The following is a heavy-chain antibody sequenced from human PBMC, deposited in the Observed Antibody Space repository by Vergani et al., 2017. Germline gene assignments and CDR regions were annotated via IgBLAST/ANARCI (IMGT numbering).Heavy chain of an antibody. J-gene: IGHJ6*02. V-gene: IGHV1-18*04. CDR3: ARKNEYSSSKAYYYYGMDV. Sequence: QVQLVQSGAEVKKPGASVKVSCKASGYTFTSYGISWVRQAPGQGLEWMGWISAYNGNTNYAQKLQGRVTMTTDTSTSTAYMELRSLRSDDTAVYYCARKNEYSSSKAYYYYGMDVWGQGTTVTVSS. CDR2: ISAYNGNT. D-gene: IGHD6-6*01. CDR1: GYTFTSYG.